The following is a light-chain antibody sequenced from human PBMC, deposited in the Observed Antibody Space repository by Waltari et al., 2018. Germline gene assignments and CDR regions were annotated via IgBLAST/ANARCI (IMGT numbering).Light chain of an antibody. CDR2: AAS. V-gene: IGKV3-20*01. Sequence: EIVLTQSPGTLSLSPADRATLSCRASHSVSSNNLAWYQQKPGQAPRHLIYAASSRATGITDRFSGSGSGTDFTLTISRVEPEDFAVYYCQQYANSPRTFGQGTKVEIK. CDR3: QQYANSPRT. CDR1: HSVSSNN. J-gene: IGKJ1*01.